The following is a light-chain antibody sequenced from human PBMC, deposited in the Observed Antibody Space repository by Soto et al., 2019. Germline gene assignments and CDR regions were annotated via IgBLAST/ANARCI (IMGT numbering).Light chain of an antibody. CDR3: QQLRSYPST. V-gene: IGKV1-5*01. J-gene: IGKJ4*01. Sequence: DIQMTQSPSPLSASLSEGVTVTCRASQSIGSWLAWYQQKPGKAPRLLIYDASNLESGVPARFSGSGSGTEFTLTISSLQSEDFATYYCQQLRSYPSTFGRGTKVDIK. CDR1: QSIGSW. CDR2: DAS.